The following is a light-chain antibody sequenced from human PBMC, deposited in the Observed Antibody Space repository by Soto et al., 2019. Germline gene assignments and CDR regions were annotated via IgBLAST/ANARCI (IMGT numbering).Light chain of an antibody. V-gene: IGKV1-39*01. CDR3: QHSYSTPRT. CDR2: AAS. CDR1: QRISTY. Sequence: DSQMTQSPSSLSASVGDRVTITCRASQRISTYLNWYQQKPEKAPKLLIYAASSLQSGVPSRFSGSGSGTDFTLTISSLQPEDFATYYCQHSYSTPRTFGQGTKLEIK. J-gene: IGKJ2*01.